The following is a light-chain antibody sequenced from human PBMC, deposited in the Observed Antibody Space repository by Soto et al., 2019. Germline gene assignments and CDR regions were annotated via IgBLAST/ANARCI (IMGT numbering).Light chain of an antibody. CDR3: QQYNDLPLIT. V-gene: IGKV3-15*01. CDR2: GAS. Sequence: EIVMTQSPATLSVSPGERATLSCRASQNINTYLAWYQHKPGQAPRLLIYGASTRATGIPARFSGSGSGTEFTLTISGLLSEDFALYCGQQYNDLPLITFGQGTRLAIK. J-gene: IGKJ5*01. CDR1: QNINTY.